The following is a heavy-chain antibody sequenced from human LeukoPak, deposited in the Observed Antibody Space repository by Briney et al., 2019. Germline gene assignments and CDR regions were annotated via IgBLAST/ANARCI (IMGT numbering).Heavy chain of an antibody. J-gene: IGHJ6*02. CDR1: GFTFRSYD. V-gene: IGHV3-13*01. Sequence: GSLRLSCAASGFTFRSYDMHWVRQATGKGLEWGSAIGTAGDTYYPGSVKGRFTISRENAKNSLYLQMNSLRAGDTAVYYCARDKAGPDPRRGGGLDVWGQGTTVTVSS. D-gene: IGHD2-15*01. CDR2: IGTAGDT. CDR3: ARDKAGPDPRRGGGLDV.